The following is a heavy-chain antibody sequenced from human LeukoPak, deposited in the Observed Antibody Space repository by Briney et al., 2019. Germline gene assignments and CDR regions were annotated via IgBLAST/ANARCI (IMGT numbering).Heavy chain of an antibody. CDR2: ISGSGGST. V-gene: IGHV3-23*01. CDR1: GFTFSSYA. D-gene: IGHD6-13*01. CDR3: AKAIAGTDSAFDI. Sequence: GGSLRLSCAASGFTFSSYAMSWVRQAPGKGLEWVSAISGSGGSTYYADSVEGRFTISRDNSKSTLYLQMNSLRVEDTAVYYCAKAIAGTDSAFDIWGQGTMVTVSS. J-gene: IGHJ3*02.